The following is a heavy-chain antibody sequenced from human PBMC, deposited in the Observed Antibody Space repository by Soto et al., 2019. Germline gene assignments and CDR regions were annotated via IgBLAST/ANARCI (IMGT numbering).Heavy chain of an antibody. Sequence: PSETLSLTCTVSGGSISSYYWSRIRQPPGKGLEWIGYIYYSGSTYYNPSLKSRVTISVDTSKNQFSLKLSSVTAADTAVYYCARHEVQWLVMFELDYWGQGTLVTVSS. CDR3: ARHEVQWLVMFELDY. J-gene: IGHJ4*02. CDR1: GGSISSYY. V-gene: IGHV4-59*08. CDR2: IYYSGST. D-gene: IGHD6-19*01.